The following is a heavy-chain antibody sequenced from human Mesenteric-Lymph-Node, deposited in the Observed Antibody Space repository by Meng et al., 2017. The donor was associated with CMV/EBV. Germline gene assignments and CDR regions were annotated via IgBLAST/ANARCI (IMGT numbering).Heavy chain of an antibody. CDR2: IRYDESNK. CDR3: AKGSYYDSSNLYFDY. Sequence: GESLKISCAASGFTFSSYGMHWVRQAPGKGLEWVAFIRYDESNKYYADSVKGRFTISRDNSKNTLYLQMNSQIAEDTAVYYCAKGSYYDSSNLYFDYWGQGTLVTVSS. V-gene: IGHV3-30*02. D-gene: IGHD3-22*01. J-gene: IGHJ4*02. CDR1: GFTFSSYG.